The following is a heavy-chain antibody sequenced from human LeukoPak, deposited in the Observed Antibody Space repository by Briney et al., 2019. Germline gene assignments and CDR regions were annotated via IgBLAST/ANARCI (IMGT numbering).Heavy chain of an antibody. D-gene: IGHD1-26*01. CDR2: MNPNSGNT. J-gene: IGHJ4*02. CDR1: GYTFTSYD. V-gene: IGHV1-8*01. CDR3: ARSAASPPYRKERGRIYYFDY. Sequence: ASVKVSCKASGYTFTSYDINWVRQATGQGLEWMGWMNPNSGNTGYAQKFQGRVTMTRNTSISTAYMELSSLRSEDTAVYYCARSAASPPYRKERGRIYYFDYWGQGTLVTVSS.